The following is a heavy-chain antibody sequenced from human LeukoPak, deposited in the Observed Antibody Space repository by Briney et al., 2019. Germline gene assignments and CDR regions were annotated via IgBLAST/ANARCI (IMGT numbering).Heavy chain of an antibody. CDR1: GGSISSGGYY. V-gene: IGHV4-61*08. Sequence: SETLSLTCTVSGGSISSGGYYWSWIRQHPGKGLEWIGYIYYSGSTNYNPSLKSRVTISVDTSKTQFSLKLSSVTAADTAVYYCARQNFTWGSYLNWFDPWGQGTLVTVSS. CDR3: ARQNFTWGSYLNWFDP. D-gene: IGHD3-16*01. J-gene: IGHJ5*02. CDR2: IYYSGST.